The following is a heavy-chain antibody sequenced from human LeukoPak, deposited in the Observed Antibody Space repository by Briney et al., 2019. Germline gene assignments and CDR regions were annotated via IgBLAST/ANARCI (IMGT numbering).Heavy chain of an antibody. V-gene: IGHV4-39*02. CDR2: IYYSGST. J-gene: IGHJ5*02. Sequence: SETLSLTCTVSGGSISSSSYYWRWIRQPPGKGLEWLGCIYYSGSTYYNPSLKSRVTISVDTSKNQFSLKLSSVTAADTAVYYCARDMNKRALNYGYNWFDPWGQGTLVTVSS. D-gene: IGHD4-11*01. CDR1: GGSISSSSYY. CDR3: ARDMNKRALNYGYNWFDP.